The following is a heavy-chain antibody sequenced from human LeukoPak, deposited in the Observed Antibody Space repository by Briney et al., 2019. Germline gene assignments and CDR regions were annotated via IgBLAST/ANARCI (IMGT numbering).Heavy chain of an antibody. Sequence: GGSLRLSCAASGFTFSSYEMNWARQAPGKGLEWVAFISYDGSNKDYADSVKGRFTISRDNSKNTLFLQMNSLRVEDTAVYYCAKADYGSGSRHAFDIWGQGTMVTVSS. J-gene: IGHJ3*02. CDR1: GFTFSSYE. V-gene: IGHV3-30*18. D-gene: IGHD3-10*01. CDR3: AKADYGSGSRHAFDI. CDR2: ISYDGSNK.